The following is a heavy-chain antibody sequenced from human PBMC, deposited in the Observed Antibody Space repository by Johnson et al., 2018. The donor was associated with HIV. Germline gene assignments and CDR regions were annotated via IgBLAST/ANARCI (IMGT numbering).Heavy chain of an antibody. CDR3: AREDLRTPPAGGRIALDI. CDR2: ISYDGSNK. D-gene: IGHD2-15*01. V-gene: IGHV3-30-3*01. J-gene: IGHJ3*02. Sequence: VQLVESGGGVVQPGRSLRLSCAASGFTFSSYAMHWVRQAPGKGLEWVAVISYDGSNKYYADSVKGRFTISRDNSKNTLYLQMNSLRAEDTAVYYCAREDLRTPPAGGRIALDIWGQGTMVTVSS. CDR1: GFTFSSYA.